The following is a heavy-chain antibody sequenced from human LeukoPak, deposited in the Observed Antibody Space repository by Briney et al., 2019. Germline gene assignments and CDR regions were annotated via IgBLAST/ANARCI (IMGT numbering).Heavy chain of an antibody. Sequence: GGSLRLSCAASGFTFSDYYMSWVRQAPGKGLEWVANIKQDGSEKYYVDSVKGRFTISRDNAKNSLYLQMNSLRAEDTAVYYCARDGSIAPPLAYCGGDCSMSDYWGQGTLVTVSS. D-gene: IGHD2-21*02. CDR3: ARDGSIAPPLAYCGGDCSMSDY. V-gene: IGHV3-7*03. CDR1: GFTFSDYY. J-gene: IGHJ4*02. CDR2: IKQDGSEK.